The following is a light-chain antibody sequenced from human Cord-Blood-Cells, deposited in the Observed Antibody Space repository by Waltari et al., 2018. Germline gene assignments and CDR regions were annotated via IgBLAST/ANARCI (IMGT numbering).Light chain of an antibody. CDR3: QQYGSSPRT. J-gene: IGKJ4*01. V-gene: IGKV3-20*01. Sequence: EFVLPQSPGPLSLSPGERATLACRASQRVSSSYLAWYQQKPGQAPRLLIYGASSRATGIPDRFSGSGSGTDFTLTISRLEPEDFAVYYCQQYGSSPRTFGGGTKVEIK. CDR2: GAS. CDR1: QRVSSSY.